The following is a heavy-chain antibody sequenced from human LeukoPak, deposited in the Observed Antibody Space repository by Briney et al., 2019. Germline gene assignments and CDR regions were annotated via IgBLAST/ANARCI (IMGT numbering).Heavy chain of an antibody. Sequence: ASVKVSCKASGYTFTSYDINWVRQATGQGLEWMGWMYPNSGNTGYAQKFQGRVTITRNTSISTAYMELSSLRSEDTAVYYCARVRGRCTNGVCYEHYYHYMDVWGKGTTVTVSS. V-gene: IGHV1-8*03. J-gene: IGHJ6*03. CDR3: ARVRGRCTNGVCYEHYYHYMDV. D-gene: IGHD2-8*01. CDR2: MYPNSGNT. CDR1: GYTFTSYD.